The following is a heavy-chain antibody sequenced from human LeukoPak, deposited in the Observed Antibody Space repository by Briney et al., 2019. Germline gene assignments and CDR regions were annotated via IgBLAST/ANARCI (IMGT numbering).Heavy chain of an antibody. Sequence: GASVKVSCKASGGTFSSYVISWVRQAPGQGLEWMGWINPNNGGTNYVQKFQGRVTMTRDTSISTAYMEVRRLKSDDTAVYYCARDASMKPLDYWGQGTVVTVSS. D-gene: IGHD6-6*01. CDR1: GGTFSSYV. V-gene: IGHV1-2*02. J-gene: IGHJ4*02. CDR2: INPNNGGT. CDR3: ARDASMKPLDY.